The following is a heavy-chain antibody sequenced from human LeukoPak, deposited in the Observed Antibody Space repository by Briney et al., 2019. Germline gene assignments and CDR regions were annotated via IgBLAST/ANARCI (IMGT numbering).Heavy chain of an antibody. CDR1: GFTFGSYA. J-gene: IGHJ4*02. D-gene: IGHD5-12*01. Sequence: PGGSLRLSCAASGFTFGSYAMHWVRQAPGKGLEWVAVILYDGGNAHYADSVRGRFTISRDNPKNTLWLQMNSLTPDDTAVYYCARGEFSGLDYWGQGTLVTVSS. CDR3: ARGEFSGLDY. V-gene: IGHV3-30-3*01. CDR2: ILYDGGNA.